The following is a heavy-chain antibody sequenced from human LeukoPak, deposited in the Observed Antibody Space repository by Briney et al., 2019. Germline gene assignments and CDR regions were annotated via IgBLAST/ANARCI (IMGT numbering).Heavy chain of an antibody. J-gene: IGHJ5*02. Sequence: SETLSLTCTVSGGSISSYYWSWIRQPPGKGLEWIGYIYHSGSTNYNPSLKSRVTISVDTSKNQFSLKLSSVTAADTAVYNCARIMGGGWYIDWFDPWGQGTLVTVSS. V-gene: IGHV4-59*08. D-gene: IGHD6-19*01. CDR3: ARIMGGGWYIDWFDP. CDR2: IYHSGST. CDR1: GGSISSYY.